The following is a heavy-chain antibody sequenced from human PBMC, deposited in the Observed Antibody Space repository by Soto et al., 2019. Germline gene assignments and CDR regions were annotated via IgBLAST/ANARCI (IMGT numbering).Heavy chain of an antibody. D-gene: IGHD6-13*01. CDR1: GFTFSSYG. V-gene: IGHV3-30*18. J-gene: IGHJ4*02. Sequence: GRSLRLSCAASGFTFSSYGMHWVRQAPGKGLEWVAVISYDGSNKYYADSVKGRFTISRDNSKNTLYLQMNSLRAEDTAVYYCAKDQGGSSSWYSGQLVGDYWGQGTLVTVSS. CDR2: ISYDGSNK. CDR3: AKDQGGSSSWYSGQLVGDY.